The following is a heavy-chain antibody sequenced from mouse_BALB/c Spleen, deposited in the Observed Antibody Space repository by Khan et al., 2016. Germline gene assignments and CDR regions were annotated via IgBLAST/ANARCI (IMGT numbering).Heavy chain of an antibody. CDR1: GYSITSDYA. CDR3: AGELGWFAY. V-gene: IGHV3-2*02. J-gene: IGHJ3*01. Sequence: EVQLQESGPGLVKPSQSLSLTCTVTGYSITSDYAWNWIRQFPGNKLEWMGYISYSGSTSYNPSLKSRISITRDTSKNQIFLRLNSVTTEDTVTYYCAGELGWFAYWGQGTLVTVSA. CDR2: ISYSGST. D-gene: IGHD4-1*01.